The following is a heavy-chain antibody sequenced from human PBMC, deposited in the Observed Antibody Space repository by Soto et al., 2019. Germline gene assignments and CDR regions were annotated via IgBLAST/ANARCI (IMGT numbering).Heavy chain of an antibody. CDR3: ARDKLAGCYDFWSGPGDWFDP. CDR2: INAGNGNT. V-gene: IGHV1-3*01. D-gene: IGHD3-3*01. Sequence: ASVQVSCKASGYTFTSYAMHWVRQAPGQRLEWMGWINAGNGNTKYSQKFQGRVTITRDTSASTAYMELSSLRSEDTAVYYCARDKLAGCYDFWSGPGDWFDPWGKGTLVTVSS. J-gene: IGHJ5*02. CDR1: GYTFTSYA.